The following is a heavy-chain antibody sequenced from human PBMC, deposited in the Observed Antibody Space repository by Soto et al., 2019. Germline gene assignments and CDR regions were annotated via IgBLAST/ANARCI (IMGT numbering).Heavy chain of an antibody. CDR2: ISAYNGNT. D-gene: IGHD4-17*01. V-gene: IGHV1-18*01. Sequence: ASVKVSCKASGYTFTSYGISWVRQAPGQGLEWMGWISAYNGNTNYAQKLQGRVTMTTDTSTSTAYMELRSLRSDDTAVYYCAKDLFVYGDYGFDYWGQGTLVTVSS. J-gene: IGHJ4*02. CDR1: GYTFTSYG. CDR3: AKDLFVYGDYGFDY.